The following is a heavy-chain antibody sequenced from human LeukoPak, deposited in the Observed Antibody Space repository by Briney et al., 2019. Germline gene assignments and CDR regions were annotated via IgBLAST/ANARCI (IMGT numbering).Heavy chain of an antibody. Sequence: ASVTVSFTASGYTFTGYYMHWVRQAPGQGLEWMGWINPNSGGTNYAQKFQGRVTMTRDTSISTAYMELSRLRSDDTAVYYCAQGAYSSGWFDYWGQGTLVTVSS. CDR2: INPNSGGT. CDR1: GYTFTGYY. J-gene: IGHJ4*02. V-gene: IGHV1-2*02. D-gene: IGHD6-19*01. CDR3: AQGAYSSGWFDY.